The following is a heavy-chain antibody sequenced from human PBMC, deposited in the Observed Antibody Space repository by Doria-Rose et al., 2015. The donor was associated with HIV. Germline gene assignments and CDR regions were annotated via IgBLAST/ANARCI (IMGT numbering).Heavy chain of an antibody. CDR1: GASVSSRGYY. D-gene: IGHD3-3*01. Sequence: QVQLQESGPGLVKPSETLSLTCSVSGASVSSRGYYWNWIRQVPGKGLESLGYTYYTGTSDYSPSLKSRLNMAVDTSKNQFSLKLSFVTVGDTAVYYCARMGSYRELDYWGQGALVIVSA. J-gene: IGHJ4*02. CDR3: ARMGSYRELDY. CDR2: TYYTGTS. V-gene: IGHV4-31*03.